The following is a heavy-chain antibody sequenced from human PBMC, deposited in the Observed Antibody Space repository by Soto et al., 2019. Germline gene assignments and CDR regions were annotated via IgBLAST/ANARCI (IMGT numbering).Heavy chain of an antibody. D-gene: IGHD5-12*01. CDR3: ARVAIGTNWFDP. V-gene: IGHV1-69*13. CDR2: IIPIFGTA. Sequence: SVKVSCKASGGTLSSYAISWVRQAPGQGLEWMGGIIPIFGTANYAQKFQGRVTITADESTSTAYMELSSLRSEDTAVYYCARVAIGTNWFDPWGQGTLVTVSS. CDR1: GGTLSSYA. J-gene: IGHJ5*02.